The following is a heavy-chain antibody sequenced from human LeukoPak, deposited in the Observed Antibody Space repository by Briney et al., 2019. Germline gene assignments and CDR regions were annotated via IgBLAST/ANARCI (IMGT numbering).Heavy chain of an antibody. CDR3: ARDTDYYDSSGPWLY. CDR2: ITSGGTI. D-gene: IGHD3-22*01. Sequence: GGSLRLSCAASGFTFSSYEMNWVRQAPGKGLEWVSYITSGGTIYYADSVKGRFTISRDNAKNSLYLQMNSLRAEDTAVYYCARDTDYYDSSGPWLYWGQGTLVTVSS. V-gene: IGHV3-48*03. CDR1: GFTFSSYE. J-gene: IGHJ4*02.